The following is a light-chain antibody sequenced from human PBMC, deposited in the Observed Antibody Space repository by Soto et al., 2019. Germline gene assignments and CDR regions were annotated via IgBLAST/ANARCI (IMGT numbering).Light chain of an antibody. CDR3: QQYIRWPLT. CDR1: QSVSSSY. J-gene: IGKJ4*01. CDR2: GAS. Sequence: EIVLTQSPGTLSLPPGERATLSCRASQSVSSSYLAWYQQKPGQAPRLLIYGASSRATGIPDRFSGSGSGTDFTLAISRLQSEDFAVYYCQQYIRWPLTFGGGTKVDI. V-gene: IGKV3-20*01.